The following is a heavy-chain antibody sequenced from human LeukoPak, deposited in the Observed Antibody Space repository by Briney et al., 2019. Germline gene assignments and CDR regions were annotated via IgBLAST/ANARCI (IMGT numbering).Heavy chain of an antibody. V-gene: IGHV3-23*01. CDR2: ISGSGGST. D-gene: IGHD3-22*01. J-gene: IGHJ4*02. CDR3: AKNHPTHYYERYPTEIDY. CDR1: GFTFSSYA. Sequence: PGGSLRLSCAASGFTFSSYAMSWVRQAPGKGLEWVSAISGSGGSTYYADSVKGRFTISRDNSKNTLYLQMNSLRAEDTAVYYCAKNHPTHYYERYPTEIDYWGQGTLVTVSS.